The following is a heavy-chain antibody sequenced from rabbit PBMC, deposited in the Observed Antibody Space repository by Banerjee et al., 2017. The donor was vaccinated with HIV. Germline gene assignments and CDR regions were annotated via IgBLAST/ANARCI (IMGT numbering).Heavy chain of an antibody. CDR2: VDTGDGTT. J-gene: IGHJ4*01. V-gene: IGHV1S47*01. CDR3: ARKRAGGAGDL. CDR1: GFSFSSGLP. D-gene: IGHD4-2*01. Sequence: QLVESGGGPVQPGGSLALTCKASGFSFSSGLPMCRVRQAPGKGLEWIASVDTGDGTTYYASWVNGRFTVSLDNAQNTVFLQMTSLTAADTATYFCARKRAGGAGDLWGPGTLVTVS.